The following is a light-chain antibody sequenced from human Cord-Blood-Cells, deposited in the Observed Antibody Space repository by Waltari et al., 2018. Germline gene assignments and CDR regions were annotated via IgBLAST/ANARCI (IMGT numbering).Light chain of an antibody. Sequence: ENVLTQSPGTLYLSPGERATLSCRARQSVSSSYLAWYQQKPGQAPRLLIYGASSRATGIPDRFSGSGSGTDFTLTISRLEPEDFAVYDCQQYGSSPFTFGPGTKVDIK. CDR1: QSVSSSY. CDR3: QQYGSSPFT. J-gene: IGKJ3*01. V-gene: IGKV3-20*01. CDR2: GAS.